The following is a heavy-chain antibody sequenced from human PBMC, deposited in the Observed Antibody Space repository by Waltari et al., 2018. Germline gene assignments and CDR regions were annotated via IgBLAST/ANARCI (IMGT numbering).Heavy chain of an antibody. CDR2: IYYSGST. Sequence: QLQLQESGPGLVKPSETLSLTCTVSGGSISSRSYYWGWIRQPPGKGLEWIGSIYYSGSTYYNPSLKSRVTISVDTSKNQFSLKLSSVTAADTAVYYCARQSDMGGMDVWGQGTTVTVSS. CDR1: GGSISSRSYY. J-gene: IGHJ6*02. D-gene: IGHD3-16*01. CDR3: ARQSDMGGMDV. V-gene: IGHV4-39*07.